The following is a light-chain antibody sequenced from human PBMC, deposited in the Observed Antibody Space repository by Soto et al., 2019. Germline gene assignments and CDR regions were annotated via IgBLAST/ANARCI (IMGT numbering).Light chain of an antibody. Sequence: AIQVTQSPSSLSASIGDRVTITCRTSQGTNRGLAWFQQRPGEAPNLLIFDASTLASGVPSRFSGSGSGTDFTLTFYSLQPEDLGTYYCQHFKSYLFTFGPGTKVDI. CDR2: DAS. V-gene: IGKV1-13*02. J-gene: IGKJ3*01. CDR3: QHFKSYLFT. CDR1: QGTNRG.